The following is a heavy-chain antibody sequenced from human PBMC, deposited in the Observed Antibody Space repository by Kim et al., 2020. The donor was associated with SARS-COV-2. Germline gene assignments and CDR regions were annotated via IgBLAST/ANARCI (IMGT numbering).Heavy chain of an antibody. CDR3: ARDGHHQDHSYGEDRPDDAFDI. D-gene: IGHD5-18*01. J-gene: IGHJ3*02. CDR1: GFTFSSYS. Sequence: GGSLRLSCAASGFTFSSYSMNWVRQAPGKGLEWVSYISSSSSTIYYADSVKGRFTISRDNAKNSLYLQMNSLRDEDTAVYYCARDGHHQDHSYGEDRPDDAFDIWGQGTMVTVSS. CDR2: ISSSSSTI. V-gene: IGHV3-48*02.